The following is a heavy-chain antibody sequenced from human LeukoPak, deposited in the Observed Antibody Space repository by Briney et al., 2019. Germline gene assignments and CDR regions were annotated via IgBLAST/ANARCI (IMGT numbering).Heavy chain of an antibody. V-gene: IGHV4-31*03. Sequence: SGTLSLTCTVSGGSISSGGYYWSWIRQHPGKGLEWIVYIYYSGSTYYNPSLESRVTISVDTSKNQFSLKLTSVTAADTAVYYCARTGYSYGYFDYWGQGTLVTVSS. D-gene: IGHD5-18*01. CDR1: GGSISSGGYY. CDR2: IYYSGST. CDR3: ARTGYSYGYFDY. J-gene: IGHJ4*02.